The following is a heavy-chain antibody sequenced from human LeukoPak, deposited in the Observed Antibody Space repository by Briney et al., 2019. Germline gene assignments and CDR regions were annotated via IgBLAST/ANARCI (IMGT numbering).Heavy chain of an antibody. V-gene: IGHV3-23*01. CDR3: AKRRRQQLLLVYYGMDV. Sequence: PGGSLRLSCAASGFTFSSYAMSWVRQAPGKGLEWVSAISGSGGSTYYADSVKGRFTISRDNSKNTLYLQMNSLRAEDTAVYYCAKRRRQQLLLVYYGMDVWGQGTTVTVSS. J-gene: IGHJ6*02. D-gene: IGHD2-2*01. CDR1: GFTFSSYA. CDR2: ISGSGGST.